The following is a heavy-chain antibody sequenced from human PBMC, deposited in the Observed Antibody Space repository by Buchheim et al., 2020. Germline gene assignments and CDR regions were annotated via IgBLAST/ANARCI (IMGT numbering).Heavy chain of an antibody. CDR3: ARTSSFDY. Sequence: QVQLVQSGAEVKKPGASVKVSCKASGFTLTGYYMHWVRQAPGQGLEWMGWINPDSGGTNYAQKFQGRVTRTRDTSINTDYMELSSLTSDDSAVYYCARTSSFDYWGQGTL. V-gene: IGHV1-2*02. CDR2: INPDSGGT. CDR1: GFTLTGYY. J-gene: IGHJ4*02.